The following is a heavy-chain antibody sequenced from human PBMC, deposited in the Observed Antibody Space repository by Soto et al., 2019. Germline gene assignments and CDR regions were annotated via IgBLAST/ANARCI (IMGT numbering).Heavy chain of an antibody. CDR1: GFSLSTSGVG. CDR3: AHRMETVVALNWFDP. V-gene: IGHV2-5*02. J-gene: IGHJ5*02. CDR2: IYWDDDK. Sequence: QITLKESGPTLVKPTQTLTLTCTFSGFSLSTSGVGVGWIRQPPGKALEWLALIYWDDDKRYSPSLKSRLTITKDTSKNQVVLTMTNMDPVDTATYYCAHRMETVVALNWFDPWGQGTLVTVSS. D-gene: IGHD2-2*03.